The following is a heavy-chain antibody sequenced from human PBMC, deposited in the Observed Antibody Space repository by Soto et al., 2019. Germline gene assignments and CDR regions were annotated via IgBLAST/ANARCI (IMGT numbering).Heavy chain of an antibody. D-gene: IGHD2-15*01. Sequence: QVQLVQSGAEVKKPGASVKVSCKASGYTFTTHGISWVRQVPGQGLEWMGWVRGDNGHTNYAQSLQGRVTMTTDTSTNTAYMELRSLRSDDTAVYYCAEDLGYCRSGTCYREWFDPWGQGTLVTVSS. CDR3: AEDLGYCRSGTCYREWFDP. CDR2: VRGDNGHT. CDR1: GYTFTTHG. V-gene: IGHV1-18*01. J-gene: IGHJ5*02.